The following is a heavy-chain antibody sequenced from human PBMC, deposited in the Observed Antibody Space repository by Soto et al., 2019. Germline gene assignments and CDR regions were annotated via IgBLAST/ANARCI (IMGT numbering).Heavy chain of an antibody. CDR1: GGSISSYY. CDR2: ISYSGST. J-gene: IGHJ4*02. D-gene: IGHD2-2*02. Sequence: PSETLSLTCTVSGGSISSYYWSWIRQPPGKGLEWIGYISYSGSTYYNPSLNSRVAMSLDTSKNQFSLKLSSVTAADTAVYYCARLIYCSSASCYKYFDYWGQGTLVTVSS. CDR3: ARLIYCSSASCYKYFDY. V-gene: IGHV4-59*08.